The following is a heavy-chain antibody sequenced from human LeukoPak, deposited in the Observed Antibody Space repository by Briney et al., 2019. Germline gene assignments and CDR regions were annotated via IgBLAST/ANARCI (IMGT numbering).Heavy chain of an antibody. CDR1: GGSISSGSYY. J-gene: IGHJ5*02. CDR2: IYTSGST. CDR3: ARDLQLSGRNWFDP. D-gene: IGHD2/OR15-2a*01. V-gene: IGHV4-61*02. Sequence: PSETLSLTCTVSGGSISSGSYYWSWIRQPAGKGLEWIGRIYTSGSTNYNPSLKSRVTMSVDTSKNQFSLKLSSVTAADTAVYYCARDLQLSGRNWFDPWGQGTLVTVSS.